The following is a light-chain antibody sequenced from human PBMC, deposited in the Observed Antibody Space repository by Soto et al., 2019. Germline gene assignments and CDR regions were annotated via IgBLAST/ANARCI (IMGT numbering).Light chain of an antibody. J-gene: IGKJ1*01. CDR2: DAS. CDR3: QQYGSLPPT. Sequence: LAQSPATLSLSPGQRATLSCKASQDVSIFLAWYQQKPGRAPRLLIHDASNRATGVPARFSGSGSGRDFTLTITGLEPEDFAVYHCQQYGSLPPTFGQGTRVEIK. CDR1: QDVSIF. V-gene: IGKV3-11*02.